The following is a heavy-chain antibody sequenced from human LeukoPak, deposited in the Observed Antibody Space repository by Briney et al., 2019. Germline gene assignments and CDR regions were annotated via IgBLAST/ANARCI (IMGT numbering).Heavy chain of an antibody. D-gene: IGHD1-1*01. J-gene: IGHJ4*02. CDR1: GFTFSSYN. V-gene: IGHV3-21*01. Sequence: GGSLRLSCAASGFTFSSYNLNWVRQAPGKGLEWVSSISSSSSFIYYADSVKGRFTISRDNAKNSLYLQMNSLRAEDTAVYYCVTRTGTFYYFDYWGQGTLVTVSS. CDR3: VTRTGTFYYFDY. CDR2: ISSSSSFI.